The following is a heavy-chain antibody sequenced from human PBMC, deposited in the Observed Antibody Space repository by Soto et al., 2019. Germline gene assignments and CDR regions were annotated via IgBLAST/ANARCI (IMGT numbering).Heavy chain of an antibody. D-gene: IGHD6-6*01. V-gene: IGHV5-10-1*01. CDR3: ARRGYSISPGSVYFDY. CDR1: GYSFTTSW. J-gene: IGHJ4*02. Sequence: PGESLKISCKGSGYSFTTSWISWVRQMPGKGLEWMGRIDPSDSYTNYSPSFQGYVTISADKSISTAYLQWSSLKASDTAMYYCARRGYSISPGSVYFDYWGQGTLVTVSS. CDR2: IDPSDSYT.